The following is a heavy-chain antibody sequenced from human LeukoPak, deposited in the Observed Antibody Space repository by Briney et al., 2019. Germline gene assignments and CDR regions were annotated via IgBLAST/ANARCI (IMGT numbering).Heavy chain of an antibody. CDR2: ISPYNGNT. CDR1: GYSFSSRS. V-gene: IGHV1-18*01. D-gene: IGHD2-2*01. Sequence: GASVKVSCKASGYSFSSRSINWVRQAPGQGLEWVGWISPYNGNTNYAQKLQGRVTVTTDTSTSTAYMELRSLRSDDTAVYYCARGEYELLGDYWGQGTLVTVSS. J-gene: IGHJ4*02. CDR3: ARGEYELLGDY.